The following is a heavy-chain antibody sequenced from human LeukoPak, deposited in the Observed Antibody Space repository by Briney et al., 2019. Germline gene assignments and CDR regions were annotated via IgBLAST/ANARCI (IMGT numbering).Heavy chain of an antibody. CDR1: GFTFSSYW. D-gene: IGHD4-17*01. V-gene: IGHV3-7*01. CDR3: ARDLSGTVKTRAPDY. CDR2: IKQEGSEK. J-gene: IGHJ4*02. Sequence: GGSLRLSCAASGFTFSSYWMSWVRQAPGKGREWVANIKQEGSEKYYVDSGKGRFTISRDNAKNSLYLQMNSLRAEDTAVYYCARDLSGTVKTRAPDYWGQGTLVTVSS.